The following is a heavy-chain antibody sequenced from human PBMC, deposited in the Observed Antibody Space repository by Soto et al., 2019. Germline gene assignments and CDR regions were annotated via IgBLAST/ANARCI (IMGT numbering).Heavy chain of an antibody. V-gene: IGHV3-30*18. CDR3: AKNPSLDIVVVRGDYYYYGMDV. CDR1: GFTFSTYA. CDR2: ISYDGSNK. D-gene: IGHD3-22*01. Sequence: QVQLVESGRGVVQPGRSLRLSCAASGFTFSTYAMHWVRQAPGKGLGWVAVISYDGSNKYYADSVKGRFTISRDNSKNTLYLQMNSLRGEDTAVYYCAKNPSLDIVVVRGDYYYYGMDVWGQGTTVTVSS. J-gene: IGHJ6*02.